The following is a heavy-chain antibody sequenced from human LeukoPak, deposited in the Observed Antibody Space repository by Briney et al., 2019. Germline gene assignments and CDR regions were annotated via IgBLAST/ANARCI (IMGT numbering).Heavy chain of an antibody. D-gene: IGHD3-9*01. J-gene: IGHJ4*02. V-gene: IGHV3-73*01. CDR3: ARTRPYDILTGYLVPSYYFDY. CDR2: IRSKANSYAT. CDR1: GFTFSGSA. Sequence: TGGSLRLSCAASGFTFSGSAMHWVRQASGKGLEWVGRIRSKANSYATAYAASVKGRFTISRDDSRNTAYLQMNSLKTEDTAVYYCARTRPYDILTGYLVPSYYFDYWGQGTLVTASS.